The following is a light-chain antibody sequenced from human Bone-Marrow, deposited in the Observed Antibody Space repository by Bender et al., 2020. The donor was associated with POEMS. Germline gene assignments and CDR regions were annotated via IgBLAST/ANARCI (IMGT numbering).Light chain of an antibody. CDR3: CSYGGSNTWV. CDR1: SSDIGGYNY. Sequence: QSALTQPASVSGSPGQSITISCTGTSSDIGGYNYVSWYQQHPGKAPKLMILDVNNRPSGVSNRFSGSKSGNTASLTISGLQAEDEADYYCCSYGGSNTWVFGGGTKVTVL. V-gene: IGLV2-14*03. J-gene: IGLJ3*02. CDR2: DVN.